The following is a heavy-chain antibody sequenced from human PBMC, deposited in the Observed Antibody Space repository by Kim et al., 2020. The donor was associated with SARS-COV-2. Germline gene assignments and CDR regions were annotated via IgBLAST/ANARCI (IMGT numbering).Heavy chain of an antibody. J-gene: IGHJ6*01. V-gene: IGHV3-30*04. Sequence: GGSLRLSCAASGFTFSGYAMHWVRQAPGKGLEWVAGIRWNGSNKYYADSVKGRFTISRDNSKNTLYLQMNSLRAEDTALYYCARDIYSGYAHFYYGIHV. CDR1: GFTFSGYA. D-gene: IGHD5-12*01. CDR2: IRWNGSNK. CDR3: ARDIYSGYAHFYYGIHV.